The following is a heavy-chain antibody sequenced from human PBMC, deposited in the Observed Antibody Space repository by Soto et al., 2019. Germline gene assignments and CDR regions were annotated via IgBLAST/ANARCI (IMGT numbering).Heavy chain of an antibody. CDR2: IYWDDDK. CDR1: GFSLSTSGVG. D-gene: IGHD3-22*01. V-gene: IGHV2-5*02. Sequence: QITLKESGTTLVKPTQTLTLTCTFSGFSLSTSGVGVGWIRQPPGKALEWLALIYWDDDKRYSPSLKSRLTITKDTSKNQVVLTMTNMDPVDTATYYCAQNYYDSSGYYHPGGYWGQGTLVTVSS. CDR3: AQNYYDSSGYYHPGGY. J-gene: IGHJ4*02.